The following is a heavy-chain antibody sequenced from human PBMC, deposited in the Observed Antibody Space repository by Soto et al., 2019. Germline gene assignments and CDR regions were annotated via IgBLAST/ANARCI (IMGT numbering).Heavy chain of an antibody. V-gene: IGHV3-48*02. D-gene: IGHD6-13*01. CDR2: ISSGSGSTK. CDR1: GFTFSTHT. J-gene: IGHJ6*02. Sequence: PGGSLRLSCAASGFTFSTHTMNWARQAPGKGLEWLSFISSGSGSTKYYADSVKGRFTISRDNAKNSLFLQMNTLRDEDTAVYYCAKRPGSGSWLMDVWGQGTTVTVSS. CDR3: AKRPGSGSWLMDV.